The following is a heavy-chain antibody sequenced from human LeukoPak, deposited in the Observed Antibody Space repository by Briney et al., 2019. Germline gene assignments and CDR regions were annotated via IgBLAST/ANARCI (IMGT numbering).Heavy chain of an antibody. J-gene: IGHJ4*02. Sequence: GGSLKLSCAASGFTFSGSAIHWVRQASGKGLEWVGRIRSKANSYATGIAASVKGRFTVSRDDSKNTAYLQMNSLRAEDTALYYCARARSTGYYVADYWGQGTLVTVSS. D-gene: IGHD3-9*01. CDR3: ARARSTGYYVADY. CDR2: IRSKANSYAT. CDR1: GFTFSGSA. V-gene: IGHV3-73*01.